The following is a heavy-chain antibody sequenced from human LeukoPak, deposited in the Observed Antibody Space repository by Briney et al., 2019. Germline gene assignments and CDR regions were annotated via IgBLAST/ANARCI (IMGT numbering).Heavy chain of an antibody. Sequence: PSETLSLTCAVYGGSFSGYYWSWIRQPPGKGLEWIGEINHSGSTNYNPSLKSRVTISVDTSKNQFSLKLSSVTAADTAVYYCARLSMTTVTFLDYWGQGTLVTVSS. D-gene: IGHD4-17*01. CDR3: ARLSMTTVTFLDY. V-gene: IGHV4-34*01. J-gene: IGHJ4*02. CDR1: GGSFSGYY. CDR2: INHSGST.